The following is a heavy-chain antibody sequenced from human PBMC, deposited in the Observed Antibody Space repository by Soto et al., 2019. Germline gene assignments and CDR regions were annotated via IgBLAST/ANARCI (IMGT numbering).Heavy chain of an antibody. CDR3: AGEPYGSGSYSASDYYYYGMDV. J-gene: IGHJ6*02. V-gene: IGHV1-69*01. Sequence: QVQLVQSGAEVKKPGSSVKVSCKASGGTFSSYAISWVRQAPGQGLEWMGGIIPIFGTANYAQKFQGRVTITADEYTSTAYMELSSLRSEDTAVYYCAGEPYGSGSYSASDYYYYGMDVWGQGTTVTVSS. CDR2: IIPIFGTA. D-gene: IGHD3-10*01. CDR1: GGTFSSYA.